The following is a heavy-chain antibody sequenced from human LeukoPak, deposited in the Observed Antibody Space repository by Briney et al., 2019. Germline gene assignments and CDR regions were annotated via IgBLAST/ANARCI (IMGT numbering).Heavy chain of an antibody. J-gene: IGHJ4*02. D-gene: IGHD6-19*01. Sequence: SDTLSLTCTVSGGSISSYYWSWIRQPPGKGLEWIGYIYYSGSTNYNPSLKSRVTISVDTSKNQFSLKLSSVTAADTAVYYCARGLTVAGTSNWGQGTLVTVSS. V-gene: IGHV4-59*07. CDR1: GGSISSYY. CDR2: IYYSGST. CDR3: ARGLTVAGTSN.